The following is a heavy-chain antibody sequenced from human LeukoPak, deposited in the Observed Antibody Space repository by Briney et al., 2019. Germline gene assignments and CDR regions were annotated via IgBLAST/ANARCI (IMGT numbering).Heavy chain of an antibody. J-gene: IGHJ6*02. V-gene: IGHV3-66*02. CDR3: AGDYYYGMDV. CDR1: TFTVRNNF. Sequence: GGSLRLSCAASTFTVRNNFMSWVRQAPGKGLEWVSLIYSGGSTYYAASVTGRFTISRDNSKSTLYLQMNSLRAEDTAVYYCAGDYYYGMDVWGQGTTVTVSS. CDR2: IYSGGST.